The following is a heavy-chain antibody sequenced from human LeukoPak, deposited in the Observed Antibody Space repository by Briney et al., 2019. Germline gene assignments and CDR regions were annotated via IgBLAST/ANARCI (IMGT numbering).Heavy chain of an antibody. D-gene: IGHD1-26*01. V-gene: IGHV3-13*01. CDR2: IGTAGDT. J-gene: IGHJ6*01. Sequence: PGEALRLSCAASGLTLSSYDMHTGRQATGKGLEWVSAIGTAGDTYSPGSGKGRFTISRENAQNSLYLQMNSLRAGDTDVYYCARDWFEWDRGYYYGMAVWGQGPTVTVSS. CDR1: GLTLSSYD. CDR3: ARDWFEWDRGYYYGMAV.